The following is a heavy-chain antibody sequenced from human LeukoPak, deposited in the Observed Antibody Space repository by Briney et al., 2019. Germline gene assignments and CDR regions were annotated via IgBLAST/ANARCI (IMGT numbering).Heavy chain of an antibody. D-gene: IGHD6-13*01. CDR2: IYHSGST. CDR1: GGSISSSIW. CDR3: ARDRRDPSGQQLVYYYYMDV. V-gene: IGHV4-4*02. Sequence: PSETLSLTCAVSGGSISSSIWWSWVRQPPGKGLEWIGEIYHSGSTNYNPSLKSRVTISVDTSKNQFSLKLSSVTAADTAVYYCARDRRDPSGQQLVYYYYMDVWGKGTTVTVSS. J-gene: IGHJ6*03.